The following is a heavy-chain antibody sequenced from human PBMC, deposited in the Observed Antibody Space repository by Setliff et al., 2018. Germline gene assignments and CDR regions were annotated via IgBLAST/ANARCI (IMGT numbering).Heavy chain of an antibody. CDR1: GYTFTSYA. CDR3: ARDVFPYHYEGAFDI. CDR2: SNAGNGNT. V-gene: IGHV1-3*02. D-gene: IGHD3-22*01. Sequence: ASVKVSCKASGYTFTSYAMHWVRQAPGQRLEWMGWSNAGNGNTKYSQEIQGRVTMTRDTSTSTVYMDMSSLRSEDTAVYYCARDVFPYHYEGAFDIWGQGTMVTVSS. J-gene: IGHJ3*02.